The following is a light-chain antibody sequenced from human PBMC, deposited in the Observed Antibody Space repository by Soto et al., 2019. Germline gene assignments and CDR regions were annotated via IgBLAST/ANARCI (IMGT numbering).Light chain of an antibody. CDR2: EVS. V-gene: IGLV2-14*01. CDR1: SSDVGGYNF. J-gene: IGLJ1*01. Sequence: VLTQPASVSGSPGQSITISCTGTSSDVGGYNFVSWYQQHPGRAPKLLIYEVSRRPSGVSNRFSGSKSGDTASLTISGLQAEDEADYYCYSYRGYYTRVFGTGTKGTVL. CDR3: YSYRGYYTRV.